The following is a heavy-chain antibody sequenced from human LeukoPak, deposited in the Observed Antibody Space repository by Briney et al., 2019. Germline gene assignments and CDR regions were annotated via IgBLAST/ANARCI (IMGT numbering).Heavy chain of an antibody. CDR2: INHSGST. CDR1: GGSFSAYY. J-gene: IGHJ3*02. Sequence: SETLSLTCAVYGGSFSAYYWSWIRQPPGKGLEWIGEINHSGSTNYNPSLKSRVAISVDTSRNQFSLRLSSVTAADTAVYYCARVYDSSGYYYGDAFDIWGQGTMVTVSS. V-gene: IGHV4-34*01. CDR3: ARVYDSSGYYYGDAFDI. D-gene: IGHD3-22*01.